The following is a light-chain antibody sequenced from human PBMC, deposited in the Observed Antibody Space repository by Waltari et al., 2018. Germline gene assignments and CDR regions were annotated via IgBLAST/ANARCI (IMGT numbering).Light chain of an antibody. Sequence: QSVVTQPASVSGSPGPSISISCTGTSNDIGANDYVSWYQQHPGRAPQLVIYDVSVRPSGVSIRFSGSKSGNTASLTISGLQAEDEALYYCSSYTLTNPVVFGGGTKLTVL. CDR1: SNDIGANDY. CDR3: SSYTLTNPVV. CDR2: DVS. V-gene: IGLV2-14*03. J-gene: IGLJ2*01.